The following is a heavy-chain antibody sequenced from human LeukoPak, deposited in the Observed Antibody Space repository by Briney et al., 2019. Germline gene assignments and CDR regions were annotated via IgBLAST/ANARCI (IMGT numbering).Heavy chain of an antibody. CDR1: GFTFSSYA. V-gene: IGHV3-23*01. CDR3: ARCSSWASHFDL. Sequence: GGSLRLSCAASGFTFSSYAMSWVRQAPGKGLEWVSVISGSGGSTYYADSVKGRFTISRDNAKNSLYLQMNSLRAEDTAVYYCARCSSWASHFDLWGRGTLVTVSS. D-gene: IGHD6-13*01. J-gene: IGHJ2*01. CDR2: ISGSGGST.